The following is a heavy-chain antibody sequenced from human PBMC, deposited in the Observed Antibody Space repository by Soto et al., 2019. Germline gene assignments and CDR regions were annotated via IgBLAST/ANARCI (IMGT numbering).Heavy chain of an antibody. Sequence: GGSLRLSCAASGFTFDDYTMHWVRQAPGKGLEWVSLISWDGGSTYYADSVKGRFTISRDNSKNSLYLQMNSLRTEDTALYYCAKGHLTTPVNYYGMDVWGQGTTITVSS. D-gene: IGHD4-17*01. CDR1: GFTFDDYT. J-gene: IGHJ6*02. V-gene: IGHV3-43*01. CDR2: ISWDGGST. CDR3: AKGHLTTPVNYYGMDV.